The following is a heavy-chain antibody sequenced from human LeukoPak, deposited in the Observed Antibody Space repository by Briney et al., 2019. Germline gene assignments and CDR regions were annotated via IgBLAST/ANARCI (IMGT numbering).Heavy chain of an antibody. CDR3: ARESIAARGDFDY. D-gene: IGHD6-6*01. J-gene: IGHJ4*02. V-gene: IGHV4-34*01. CDR2: INHSGST. Sequence: PSETLSLTCAVYGGSFSGYYWSWIRQPPGKGLEWIGEINHSGSTNYNPSLKSRVTISVDTSKNKFSLKLSSSTAADTAVYYCARESIAARGDFDYWGQGTLVTVSS. CDR1: GGSFSGYY.